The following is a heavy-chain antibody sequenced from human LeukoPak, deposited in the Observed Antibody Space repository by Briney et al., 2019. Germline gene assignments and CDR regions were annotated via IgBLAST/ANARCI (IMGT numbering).Heavy chain of an antibody. Sequence: PSETLSLTCAVYGGSFSGYYWSWIRQPPGKGLEWIGEINHSGSTNYNPSLKSRVTISVDTSKNQFSLKLSSVTAADTAVYYCARDANYYDSSGYYLFDYWGQGTLVTVSS. CDR3: ARDANYYDSSGYYLFDY. CDR1: GGSFSGYY. V-gene: IGHV4-34*01. J-gene: IGHJ4*02. CDR2: INHSGST. D-gene: IGHD3-22*01.